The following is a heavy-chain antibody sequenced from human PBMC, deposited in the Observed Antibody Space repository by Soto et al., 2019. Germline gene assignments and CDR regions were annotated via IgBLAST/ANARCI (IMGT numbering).Heavy chain of an antibody. CDR1: GFTFSSYW. D-gene: IGHD2-15*01. CDR3: AIDQGYCSGGSCYRPPYYYYMDV. CDR2: IKQDGSEK. J-gene: IGHJ6*03. V-gene: IGHV3-7*01. Sequence: GGSLRLSCAASGFTFSSYWMSWVRQAPGKGLEWVANIKQDGSEKYYVDSVKGRFTISRDNAKNSLYLQMNSLGADDTAVYYCAIDQGYCSGGSCYRPPYYYYMDVWGKGTTVTVSS.